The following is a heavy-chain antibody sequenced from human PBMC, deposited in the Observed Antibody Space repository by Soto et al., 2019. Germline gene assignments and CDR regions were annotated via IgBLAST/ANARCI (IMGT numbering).Heavy chain of an antibody. V-gene: IGHV4-59*01. Sequence: SETLSLTCTISGGYISSYYWSWIRQAPGKGLEWIGYIYYSGSTYYNPSLKGRLTISVDTSKNQFSLKLSSVTAADTAVYYCARDTPYYYGIDVWGQGTTVTSP. CDR2: IYYSGST. CDR1: GGYISSYY. J-gene: IGHJ6*02. CDR3: ARDTPYYYGIDV.